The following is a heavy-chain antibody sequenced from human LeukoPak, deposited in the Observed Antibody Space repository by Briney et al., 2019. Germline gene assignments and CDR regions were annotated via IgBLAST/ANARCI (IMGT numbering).Heavy chain of an antibody. CDR3: VREGEGPLSKDFDY. V-gene: IGHV1-2*02. D-gene: IGHD2/OR15-2a*01. CDR2: IGPHSTFT. Sequence: ASVKVSCKSSGFTFTDHYIHWVRQGPGQGLEWMGYIGPHSTFTSSPQEFQGRVTMTRDASMSTTYMELTRLTSDDTAVYYCVREGEGPLSKDFDYWGQGTLVTVSS. J-gene: IGHJ4*02. CDR1: GFTFTDHY.